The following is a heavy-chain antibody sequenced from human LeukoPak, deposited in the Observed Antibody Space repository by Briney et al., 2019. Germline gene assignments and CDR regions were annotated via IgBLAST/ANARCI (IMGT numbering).Heavy chain of an antibody. V-gene: IGHV3-21*01. J-gene: IGHJ4*02. CDR2: ISSSSSYI. Sequence: GGSLRLSCAASGFTFSSYSMNWVRQAPGKGLEWVSSISSSSSYIYYADSVKGRFTISRDNAKNSLYLQMNSLRAEDTAVYYCAKEGGYSYGAFGYWGQGTLVTVSS. CDR3: AKEGGYSYGAFGY. D-gene: IGHD5-18*01. CDR1: GFTFSSYS.